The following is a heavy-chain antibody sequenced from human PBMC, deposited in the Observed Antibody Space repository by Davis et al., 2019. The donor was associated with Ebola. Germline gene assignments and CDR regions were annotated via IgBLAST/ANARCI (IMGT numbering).Heavy chain of an antibody. CDR1: GFTFSSYA. CDR3: AREIATRH. Sequence: GESLKISCAASGFTFSSYAMSWVRQAPGKGLEWVSGISGSGGGTYYADSVKGRFTISRDNSKNTLYLQMNSLRAEDTAVYYCAREIATRHWGLGTLVTVSS. V-gene: IGHV3-23*01. CDR2: ISGSGGGT. D-gene: IGHD6-6*01. J-gene: IGHJ4*02.